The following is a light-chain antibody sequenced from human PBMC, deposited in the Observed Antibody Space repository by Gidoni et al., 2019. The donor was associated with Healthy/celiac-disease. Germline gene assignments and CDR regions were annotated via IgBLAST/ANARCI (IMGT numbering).Light chain of an antibody. V-gene: IGKV3-15*01. CDR3: QQYNNWPIT. J-gene: IGKJ5*01. Sequence: DIVMKLSPASLSVSTGEKATLSCRASQSGSSNVAWYQQKPGQAPRLLIFGASTRATGIPARFSGSGSGTDFTLTISSLQSEDFAVYYCQQYNNWPITFXQXTRLEIK. CDR1: QSGSSN. CDR2: GAS.